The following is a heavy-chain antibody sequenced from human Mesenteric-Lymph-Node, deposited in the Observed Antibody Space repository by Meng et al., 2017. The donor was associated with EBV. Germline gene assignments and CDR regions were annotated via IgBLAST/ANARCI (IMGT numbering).Heavy chain of an antibody. CDR1: GDCNSGGCYY. Sequence: QVQRTEAGPGVVKPAHTLSRTCATAGDCNSGGCYYWSWIRPPPGKGLAWIGYIYHSGGAYYPPSLKSRVTMSVDTSKNHFSLRLGSVTAADTAVYYCVRQPWLHERFEYWGPGILVTVSS. D-gene: IGHD1-1*01. J-gene: IGHJ4*02. CDR3: VRQPWLHERFEY. CDR2: IYHSGGA. V-gene: IGHV4-30-4*01.